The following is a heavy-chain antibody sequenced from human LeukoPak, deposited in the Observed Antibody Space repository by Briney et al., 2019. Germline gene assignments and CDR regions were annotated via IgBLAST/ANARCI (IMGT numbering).Heavy chain of an antibody. Sequence: SETLSLTCTVSGGSISSSSYYWGWIRQPPGKGLEWIGSIYYSGSTYYNPSLKSRVTISVDTSKNQFSLKLSSVTAADTAVYYCARDQRQYYFDYWGQGTLVTVSS. J-gene: IGHJ4*02. CDR3: ARDQRQYYFDY. V-gene: IGHV4-39*02. CDR1: GGSISSSSYY. CDR2: IYYSGST.